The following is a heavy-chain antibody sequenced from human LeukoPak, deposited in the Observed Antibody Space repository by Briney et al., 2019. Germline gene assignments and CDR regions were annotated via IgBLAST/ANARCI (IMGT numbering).Heavy chain of an antibody. Sequence: ASVKVSCKASGYSFTCYYMQWVRQAPGQGLEWMGWINPYIGGTKYAQKFKDRVTMTRDTSISTGYMELSRLTSDDTAVYYCARAPPQSDGFDIWGQGAMVTVYS. J-gene: IGHJ3*02. CDR1: GYSFTCYY. CDR3: ARAPPQSDGFDI. CDR2: INPYIGGT. V-gene: IGHV1-2*02. D-gene: IGHD6-19*01.